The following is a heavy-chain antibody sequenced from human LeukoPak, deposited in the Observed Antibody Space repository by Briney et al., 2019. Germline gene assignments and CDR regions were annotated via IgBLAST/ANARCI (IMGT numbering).Heavy chain of an antibody. CDR1: GYNFPIYW. D-gene: IGHD6-13*01. J-gene: IGHJ6*03. V-gene: IGHV5-51*01. CDR2: IYPDDSNT. Sequence: GESLKISCQGSGYNFPIYWIGWVRQMPGQGLEWMGIIYPDDSNTIYGPSFQGQVTISADKSINTAYLEWSSLKASDTAKYYCARQGAAGKYYYYYMDVWGKGTTVTVSS. CDR3: ARQGAAGKYYYYYMDV.